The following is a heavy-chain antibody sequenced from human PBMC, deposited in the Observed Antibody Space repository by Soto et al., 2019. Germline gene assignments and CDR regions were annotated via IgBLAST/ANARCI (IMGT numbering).Heavy chain of an antibody. CDR2: ITGSGDTT. D-gene: IGHD2-8*01. Sequence: PGGSLRLSCAASGFTFSTYAMSWVRQAPGKGLEWVSGITGSGDTTWYADSVKGRFTISRDNSENTLYLQMNSLRAEDTAVYYCAKDYLGSTLMFEYWGQGILVTVSS. J-gene: IGHJ4*02. V-gene: IGHV3-23*01. CDR1: GFTFSTYA. CDR3: AKDYLGSTLMFEY.